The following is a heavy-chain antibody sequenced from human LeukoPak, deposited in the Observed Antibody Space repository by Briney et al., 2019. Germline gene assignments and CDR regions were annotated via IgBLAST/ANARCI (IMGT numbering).Heavy chain of an antibody. J-gene: IGHJ4*02. CDR2: IYHSGST. V-gene: IGHV4-30-2*01. Sequence: SQTLSLTCAVSGGSISSGGYSWSWIRQPPGKGLEWIGYIYHSGSTYYNPSLKSRVTISVDTSKNQFSPKLSSVTAADTAVYYCARDVRTGRDRYFDYWGQGTLVTVSS. CDR3: ARDVRTGRDRYFDY. D-gene: IGHD1-1*01. CDR1: GGSISSGGYS.